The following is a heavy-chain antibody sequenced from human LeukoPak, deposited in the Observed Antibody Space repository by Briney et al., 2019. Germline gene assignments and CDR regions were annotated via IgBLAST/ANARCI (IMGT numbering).Heavy chain of an antibody. Sequence: GGSLRLSCAASGFTFSSYAMHWVRQALGKGLEWVAVISYDGSNKYYADSVKGRFTISRDNSKNTLYLQMNSLRAEDTAVYYCARATPNMIVASSPDYWGQGTLVTVSS. V-gene: IGHV3-30*01. CDR3: ARATPNMIVASSPDY. CDR1: GFTFSSYA. D-gene: IGHD3-22*01. CDR2: ISYDGSNK. J-gene: IGHJ4*02.